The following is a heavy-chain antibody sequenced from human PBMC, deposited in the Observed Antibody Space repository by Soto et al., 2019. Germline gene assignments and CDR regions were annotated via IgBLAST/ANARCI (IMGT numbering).Heavy chain of an antibody. CDR2: ISCDGSNK. J-gene: IGHJ4*02. Sequence: GGSLRLSCAASGFTFSSYGMHWVRQAPGKGLEWVAVISCDGSNKYYADSVKGRFTISRDNSKNTLYLQMNSLRAEDTAVYYCAKGLPHLDYWGQGTLVTVSS. CDR1: GFTFSSYG. CDR3: AKGLPHLDY. V-gene: IGHV3-30*18.